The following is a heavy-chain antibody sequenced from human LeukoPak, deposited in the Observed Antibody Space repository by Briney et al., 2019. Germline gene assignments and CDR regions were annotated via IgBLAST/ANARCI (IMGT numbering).Heavy chain of an antibody. J-gene: IGHJ3*02. Sequence: PGGSLRLSCAASGFTFDDYAMHWVRQAPGKGLEWVSGISWNSGSIGYADSVKGRFTISRDNAKNSLYLQMNSLRAEDTALYYCAKDIHYDSSGYYDVGAFDIWGQGTMVTVSS. D-gene: IGHD3-22*01. CDR2: ISWNSGSI. CDR1: GFTFDDYA. V-gene: IGHV3-9*01. CDR3: AKDIHYDSSGYYDVGAFDI.